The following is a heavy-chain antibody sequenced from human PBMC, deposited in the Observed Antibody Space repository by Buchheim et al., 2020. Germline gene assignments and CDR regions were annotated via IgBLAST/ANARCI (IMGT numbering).Heavy chain of an antibody. CDR2: ITSSGGYT. Sequence: EVQLLESGGGLVQPGGSLRFSCAASGFTFNTYAMSWVRQAPGKGLEWVSGITSSGGYTLYADSVKGRFTISRDNFKNTLSLQMNSLRDEDTALYYCAKDVRYCSNNRCDSWGQG. J-gene: IGHJ5*02. V-gene: IGHV3-23*01. CDR1: GFTFNTYA. CDR3: AKDVRYCSNNRCDS. D-gene: IGHD2-2*01.